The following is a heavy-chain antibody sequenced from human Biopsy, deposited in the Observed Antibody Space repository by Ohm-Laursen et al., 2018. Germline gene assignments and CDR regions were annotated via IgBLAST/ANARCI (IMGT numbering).Heavy chain of an antibody. CDR3: ARVGAGAPSIDYFDY. V-gene: IGHV4-59*01. CDR1: GDSISSYY. D-gene: IGHD1-26*01. J-gene: IGHJ4*02. CDR2: VYYTGST. Sequence: SETLSLTWTVSGDSISSYYWSWIRQPPGKGLQWIGYVYYTGSTNYNPSLRSRVTISVDRSKNQFSLELSSVTAADTAAYYCARVGAGAPSIDYFDYWGQGALVTVSS.